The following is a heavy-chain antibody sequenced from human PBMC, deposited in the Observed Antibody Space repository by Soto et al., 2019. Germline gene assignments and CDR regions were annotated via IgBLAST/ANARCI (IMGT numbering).Heavy chain of an antibody. CDR2: IVVGSGNT. CDR1: GFTFTISA. Sequence: SVKVSCKASGFTFTISAMQWVRQARGQRLEWIGWIVVGSGNTNYAQKFQERVTITRDMSTSTAYMELSSLRSEDTAVYYCAAVPQFMYYYGSGSYYWFDPWGQGTLVTVSS. J-gene: IGHJ5*02. D-gene: IGHD3-10*01. CDR3: AAVPQFMYYYGSGSYYWFDP. V-gene: IGHV1-58*02.